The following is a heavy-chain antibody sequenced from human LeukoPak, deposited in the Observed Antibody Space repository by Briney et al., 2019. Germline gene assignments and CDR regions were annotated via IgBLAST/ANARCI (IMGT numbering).Heavy chain of an antibody. V-gene: IGHV4-59*01. D-gene: IGHD3-22*01. CDR2: IYYSGST. Sequence: PSETLSLTCTVSGGSISSYYWSWIRQPPGKGLEWIGYIYYSGSTNYNPSLKSRVTISVDTSKNQFSLKLSSVTAADTAVYYCARYDYYDSSGYYDYWGQGTLVTVSS. CDR1: GGSISSYY. CDR3: ARYDYYDSSGYYDY. J-gene: IGHJ4*02.